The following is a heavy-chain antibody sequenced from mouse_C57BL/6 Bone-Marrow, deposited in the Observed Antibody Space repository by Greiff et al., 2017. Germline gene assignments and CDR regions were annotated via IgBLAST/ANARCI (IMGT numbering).Heavy chain of an antibody. CDR1: GYTFTSYW. CDR2: IDPNSGGT. J-gene: IGHJ4*01. CDR3: ARVDGTGGYYAMDY. V-gene: IGHV1-72*01. D-gene: IGHD4-1*01. Sequence: VQLQQPGAELVKPGASVKLSCKASGYTFTSYWMHWVKQRPGRGLEWIGRIDPNSGGTKYTEKFKSKAPLTVDKPSSTAYMQLSSLTSEDSAVYYCARVDGTGGYYAMDYWGQGTSVTVSS.